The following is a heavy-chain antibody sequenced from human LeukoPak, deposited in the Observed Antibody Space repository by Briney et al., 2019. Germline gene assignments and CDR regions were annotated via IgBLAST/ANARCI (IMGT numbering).Heavy chain of an antibody. J-gene: IGHJ6*03. Sequence: GGSLRLSCAASGFTVNDNYMSWVRQAPGKGLEWISVIYRSGDTYYADSVKGRFTVSRDNDQNTLYLQLNSLRPEDTAVYYCARDRVKSDDILTGYPHYYYYFYMHVWGKGTVVTVSS. V-gene: IGHV3-66*03. CDR2: IYRSGDT. CDR3: ARDRVKSDDILTGYPHYYYYFYMHV. CDR1: GFTVNDNY. D-gene: IGHD3-9*01.